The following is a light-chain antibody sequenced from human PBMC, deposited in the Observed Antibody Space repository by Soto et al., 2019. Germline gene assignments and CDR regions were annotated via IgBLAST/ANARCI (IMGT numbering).Light chain of an antibody. CDR2: GAS. CDR3: QQDVSSPPT. Sequence: EIVLTQSPGTLSLSPGERGTLSCRASQSVSKNYVAWYQQKPGQAPRLLINGASSRATGIPDRFSGSGSGTDFTLTISRLEPEDFAVYYCQQDVSSPPTFGGGTKVAIK. J-gene: IGKJ4*01. CDR1: QSVSKNY. V-gene: IGKV3-20*01.